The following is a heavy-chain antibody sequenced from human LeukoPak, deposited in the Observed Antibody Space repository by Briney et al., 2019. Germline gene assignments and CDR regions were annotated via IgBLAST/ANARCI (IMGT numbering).Heavy chain of an antibody. CDR2: IYSGGST. CDR3: AKDLYDSSSGGAFDI. D-gene: IGHD6-13*01. J-gene: IGHJ3*02. CDR1: GFTVRNNY. V-gene: IGHV3-53*01. Sequence: GGSLRLSCAASGFTVRNNYMSWVRQAPGKGLEWVSIIYSGGSTYYADSVKGRFTISRDNSKNTLYLQMNSLRAEDTAVYYCAKDLYDSSSGGAFDIWGQGTMVTVSS.